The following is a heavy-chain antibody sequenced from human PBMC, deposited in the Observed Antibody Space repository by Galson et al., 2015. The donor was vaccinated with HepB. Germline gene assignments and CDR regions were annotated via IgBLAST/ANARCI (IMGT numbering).Heavy chain of an antibody. CDR1: GFTFSSYA. V-gene: IGHV3-30*04. Sequence: SLRLSCAASGFTFSSYAMHWVRQAPGKGLEWVAVISYDGSNKYYADSVKGRFTISRDNSKNTLYLQMNSLRAEDTAVYYCARGPYDSSGYYVYWGQGTLVTVSS. D-gene: IGHD3-22*01. CDR2: ISYDGSNK. J-gene: IGHJ4*02. CDR3: ARGPYDSSGYYVY.